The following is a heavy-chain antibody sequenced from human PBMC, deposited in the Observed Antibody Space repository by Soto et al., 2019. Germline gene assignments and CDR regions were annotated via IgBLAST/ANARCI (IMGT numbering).Heavy chain of an antibody. CDR3: ARTYGSGYYPMNYYYYGMDV. CDR1: GGTFSSYA. CDR2: IIPIFGTA. D-gene: IGHD3-22*01. J-gene: IGHJ6*02. V-gene: IGHV1-69*06. Sequence: SVKVSCKASGGTFSSYAISWVRQAPGQGLEWMGGIIPIFGTANYAQKFQGRVSITADKSTSTAYMELSSLRSEDTAVYYCARTYGSGYYPMNYYYYGMDVWGQGTTVTVSS.